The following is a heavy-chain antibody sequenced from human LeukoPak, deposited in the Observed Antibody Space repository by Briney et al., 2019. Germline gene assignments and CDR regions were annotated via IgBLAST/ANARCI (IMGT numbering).Heavy chain of an antibody. V-gene: IGHV3-23*01. CDR3: AKAFYSSGWFRGKHFDY. Sequence: GGSLRLSCAASGFTFSSYAMSWVRQAPGKGLEWVSAISGSGGSTYYADSVKGRFTISRDNSKYTLYLQMNSLRAEDTAVYYCAKAFYSSGWFRGKHFDYWGQGTLVTVSS. D-gene: IGHD6-19*01. CDR1: GFTFSSYA. J-gene: IGHJ4*02. CDR2: ISGSGGST.